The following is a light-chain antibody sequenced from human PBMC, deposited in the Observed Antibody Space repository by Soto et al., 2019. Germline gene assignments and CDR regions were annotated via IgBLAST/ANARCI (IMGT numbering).Light chain of an antibody. V-gene: IGKV3-11*01. Sequence: ESVSTQSPATPSLSTGEGATLSSTASQTVSSYLAWYQQKPGQAPRLLIYDASNRATGIPARFSGSGSGTDFTLTISSLEPEDFAVYYCQQRSNWPLVFGGRSNVDIK. J-gene: IGKJ4*01. CDR1: QTVSSY. CDR3: QQRSNWPLV. CDR2: DAS.